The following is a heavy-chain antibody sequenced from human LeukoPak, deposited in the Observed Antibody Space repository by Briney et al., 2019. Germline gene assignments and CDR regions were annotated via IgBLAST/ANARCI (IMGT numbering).Heavy chain of an antibody. Sequence: GGSLRLSCAASGFTVNSYAMSWVRQAPGKGLEWVSSTSVSGSTYHSDSVKGRFAISRDNSKNTLYLQMNSLRAEDTAVYYCTKDSNWSCDYWGQGTLVSVSS. J-gene: IGHJ4*02. CDR1: GFTVNSYA. V-gene: IGHV3-23*01. CDR3: TKDSNWSCDY. D-gene: IGHD1-1*01. CDR2: TSVSGST.